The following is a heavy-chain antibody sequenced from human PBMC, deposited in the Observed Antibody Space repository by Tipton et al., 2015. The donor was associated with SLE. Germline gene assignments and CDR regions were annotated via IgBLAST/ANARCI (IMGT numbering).Heavy chain of an antibody. D-gene: IGHD6-13*01. V-gene: IGHV3-23*01. CDR3: AKIRSSSWYRDAFDI. CDR1: GFTLRKHI. J-gene: IGHJ3*02. Sequence: SLRLSCVASGFTLRKHIMHWVRQAPGKGLEWVSVISGSGGSTYYADSVKGRFTISRDNSKNTLYLQMNSLRAEDTAVYYCAKIRSSSWYRDAFDIWGQGTMVTVSS. CDR2: ISGSGGST.